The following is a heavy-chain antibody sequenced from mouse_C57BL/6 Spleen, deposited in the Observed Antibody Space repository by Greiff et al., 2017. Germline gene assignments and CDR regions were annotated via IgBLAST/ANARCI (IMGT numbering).Heavy chain of an antibody. V-gene: IGHV5-17*01. J-gene: IGHJ2*01. CDR1: GFTFSDYG. CDR2: ISSCSSTT. D-gene: IGHD1-1*01. CDR3: ARGATVVGDY. Sequence: EVHLVEPGGGLVKPGGSLKLSCAASGFTFSDYGMHWVRQAPEQGLEWVAYISSCSSTTYYADTVKGRFTISRDNAKNTLFLQRTSLGSEDTAMYYCARGATVVGDYWGQGTTLTVSS.